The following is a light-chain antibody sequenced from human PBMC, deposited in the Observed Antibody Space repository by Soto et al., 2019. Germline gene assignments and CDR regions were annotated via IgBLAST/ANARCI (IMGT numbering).Light chain of an antibody. CDR3: QKSCSTPT. Sequence: DIKMTQSPSSLSTSVGDRVTITCRASQRINIYLNWYRQKPGQAPELLIYSASTLPSGVPSRFSGSGSGTDFTLTISSLQPYEFSTYYCQKSCSTPTFGQGTRLEIK. CDR2: SAS. V-gene: IGKV1-39*01. CDR1: QRINIY. J-gene: IGKJ5*01.